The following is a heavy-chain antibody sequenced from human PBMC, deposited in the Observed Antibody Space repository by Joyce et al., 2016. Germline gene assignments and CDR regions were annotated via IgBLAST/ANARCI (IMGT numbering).Heavy chain of an antibody. V-gene: IGHV4-31*03. CDR3: AKAKSYFYDNSGYGYVDY. CDR1: GGSISTGSFY. D-gene: IGHD3-22*01. Sequence: QVQLQESGPGLVKPSQTLSLTCTVSGGSISTGSFYWTWIRQHPGKGLELSGYIYFRGRTYSNPSLKSRLTISVDTSKNQCSLKLGSVTAADTAVYYCAKAKSYFYDNSGYGYVDYWGQGTLVTVSS. CDR2: IYFRGRT. J-gene: IGHJ4*02.